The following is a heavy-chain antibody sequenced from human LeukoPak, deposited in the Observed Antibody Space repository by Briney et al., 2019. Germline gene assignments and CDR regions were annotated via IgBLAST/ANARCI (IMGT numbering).Heavy chain of an antibody. CDR2: IYTSGST. Sequence: SETLSLTCTVSGGSISSYYWSWIRQPAGKGLEWIGRIYTSGSTNYNPSLKSRVTMSVDTSKNQFSLKLSSVTAADTAVYYCARDNQLIGDDAFDIWGQGTMVTVSS. V-gene: IGHV4-4*07. CDR3: ARDNQLIGDDAFDI. CDR1: GGSISSYY. D-gene: IGHD2-2*01. J-gene: IGHJ3*02.